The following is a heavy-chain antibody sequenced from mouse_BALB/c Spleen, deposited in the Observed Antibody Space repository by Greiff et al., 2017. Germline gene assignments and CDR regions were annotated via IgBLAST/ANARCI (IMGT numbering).Heavy chain of an antibody. CDR2: ISSGSSTI. V-gene: IGHV5-17*02. J-gene: IGHJ4*01. CDR1: GFTFSSFG. D-gene: IGHD2-2*01. CDR3: ARGYGYEAHYYAMDY. Sequence: EVKVEESGGGLVQPGGSRKLSCAASGFTFSSFGMNWVRQAPEKGLEWVAYISSGSSTIYYADTVKGRFTISRDNPKNTLFLQMTSLRSEDTAMYYCARGYGYEAHYYAMDYWGQGTSVTVSS.